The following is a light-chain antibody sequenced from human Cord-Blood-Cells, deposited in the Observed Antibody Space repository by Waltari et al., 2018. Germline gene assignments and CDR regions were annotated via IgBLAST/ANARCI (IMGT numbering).Light chain of an antibody. J-gene: IGLJ2*01. CDR3: CSYAGSYTLV. CDR1: SSDAGGYNY. V-gene: IGLV2-11*01. CDR2: DVS. Sequence: QSALTQTRSVSGSPGQSVTISCTGTSSDAGGYNYVSWYQQHPGKAPKLMIYDVSKRPSGDPDRFSGSKSGNTASLTISGLQAEDEADYYCCSYAGSYTLVFGGGTKLTVL.